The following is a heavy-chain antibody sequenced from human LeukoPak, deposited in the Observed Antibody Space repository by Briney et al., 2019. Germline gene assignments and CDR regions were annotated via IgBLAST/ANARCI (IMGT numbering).Heavy chain of an antibody. CDR3: ARVTTRYDILTGYQQNWFDP. CDR1: GYTFTSYD. CDR2: MNPNSGNT. J-gene: IGHJ5*02. D-gene: IGHD3-9*01. Sequence: ASVKVSCKASGYTFTSYDINWVRQATGQGLEWMGWMNPNSGNTGYAQKFQGRVTMTRNTSISTAYMELSSLRSEDTAVYYCARVTTRYDILTGYQQNWFDPWGQGTLVTVSS. V-gene: IGHV1-8*01.